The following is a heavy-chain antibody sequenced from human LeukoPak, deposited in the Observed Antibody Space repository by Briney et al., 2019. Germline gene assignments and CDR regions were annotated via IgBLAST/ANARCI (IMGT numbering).Heavy chain of an antibody. V-gene: IGHV1-69*04. CDR3: ARDQDGDGYIHFDY. D-gene: IGHD5-24*01. CDR1: GGTFSSYA. CDR2: IIPILGIA. Sequence: SVKVSCKASGGTFSSYAISWVRQAPGQGLEWMGRIIPILGIADYAQKFQGRVTITADKSTSTAYMELSSLRSEDTAVYYCARDQDGDGYIHFDYWGQGTLVTVSS. J-gene: IGHJ4*02.